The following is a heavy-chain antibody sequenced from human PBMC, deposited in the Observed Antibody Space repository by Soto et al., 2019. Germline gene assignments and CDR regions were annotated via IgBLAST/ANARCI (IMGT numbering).Heavy chain of an antibody. CDR2: IWYDGSTK. V-gene: IGHV3-33*01. D-gene: IGHD3-3*01. CDR1: GFSFRNHA. CDR3: ARILPIKEEWHIMDV. Sequence: QVQLVESGGGVVQPGGSLRLSCAASGFSFRNHAMHWVRQPPGKGLEWVAVIWYDGSTKYYVDSVKGRFTISRDNSKNTLYLQMNSLRADDTAVYYCARILPIKEEWHIMDVWGKGTTVTVSS. J-gene: IGHJ6*03.